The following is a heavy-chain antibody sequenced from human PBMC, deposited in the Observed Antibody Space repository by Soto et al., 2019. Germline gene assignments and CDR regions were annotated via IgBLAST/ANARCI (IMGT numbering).Heavy chain of an antibody. CDR1: GGSISSYY. Sequence: PSETLSLTFTVSGGSISSYYWSWIRQPPGKGLEWIGYIYYSGSTNYNPSLKSRVTISVDTSKNQFSLMLSSVTAADTAVYYCARDSASYWGRGWFDPWGQGTLVTVSS. J-gene: IGHJ5*02. CDR2: IYYSGST. CDR3: ARDSASYWGRGWFDP. V-gene: IGHV4-59*01. D-gene: IGHD1-26*01.